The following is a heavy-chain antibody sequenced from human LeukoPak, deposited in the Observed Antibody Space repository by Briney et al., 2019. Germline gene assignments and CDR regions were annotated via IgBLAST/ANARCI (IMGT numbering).Heavy chain of an antibody. D-gene: IGHD2-15*01. CDR1: GYSFTSYW. CDR2: IYPDDSDT. J-gene: IGHJ4*02. V-gene: IGHV5-51*01. Sequence: GESLKISCKGSGYSFTSYWIGWVRQMPGKGLEWMGTIYPDDSDTRYSPSFQGQVTISADKSISTAYLQWSSLKASDTAMYYCARHLGCSGGSCYGGVDYWGQGTLVTVSS. CDR3: ARHLGCSGGSCYGGVDY.